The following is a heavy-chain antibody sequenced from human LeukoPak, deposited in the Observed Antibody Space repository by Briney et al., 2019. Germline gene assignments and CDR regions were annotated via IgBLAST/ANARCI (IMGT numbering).Heavy chain of an antibody. D-gene: IGHD3-16*01. Sequence: GGSPRLSCAASGFTFSSSELYWVRQAPGKGLEWISYISSSSTIIKYADSVRGRFTISRDDARESLYLQMSSLRADDTAIYYCGASRQYVGAFDIWGQGTLVTVSS. J-gene: IGHJ3*02. V-gene: IGHV3-48*03. CDR1: GFTFSSSE. CDR3: GASRQYVGAFDI. CDR2: ISSSSTII.